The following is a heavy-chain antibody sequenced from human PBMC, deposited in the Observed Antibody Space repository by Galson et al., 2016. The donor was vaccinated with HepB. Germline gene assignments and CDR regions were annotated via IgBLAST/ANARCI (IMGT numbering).Heavy chain of an antibody. CDR2: ISTRRTT. V-gene: IGHV3-23*01. CDR1: GFVCSNFG. CDR3: AKERLVRRIFDH. D-gene: IGHD1-1*01. J-gene: IGHJ4*02. Sequence: SLRLSCAASGFVCSNFGLSWVRQAPGKGLEWVASISTRRTTYYSDSVQGRFTISRDNSNNTLYLQMNGLRAEDTAVYYCAKERLVRRIFDHWGQGTLLTVSS.